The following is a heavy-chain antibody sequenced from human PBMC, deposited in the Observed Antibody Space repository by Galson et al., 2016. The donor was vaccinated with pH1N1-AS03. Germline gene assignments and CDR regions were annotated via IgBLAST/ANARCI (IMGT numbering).Heavy chain of an antibody. D-gene: IGHD3-3*02. V-gene: IGHV3-23*05. Sequence: SLRLFCAASGFLFSDYAMSWVRQAPGKGLELLATIEKDASGSYFANSAKGRFSISRDNAENTLFLHMSSLRGDDTAVYYCAKRQGWHLPNWFFDFWGRGTLVTVSS. CDR2: IEKDASGS. CDR1: GFLFSDYA. CDR3: AKRQGWHLPNWFFDF. J-gene: IGHJ2*01.